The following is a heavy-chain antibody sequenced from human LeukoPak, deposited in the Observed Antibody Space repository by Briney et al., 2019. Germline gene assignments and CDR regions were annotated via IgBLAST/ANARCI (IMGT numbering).Heavy chain of an antibody. CDR1: GGSICSYY. J-gene: IGHJ4*02. V-gene: IGHV4-59*01. Sequence: PSETLSLTCTVSGGSICSYYWNWIRQPPGKGLEWMGYVSYSGSTNYNPSLKSRVIMSVDKSKNQFSLKLSSVTAADTAVYFCARATSGYYFDFWDQGTLVTGSS. D-gene: IGHD3-22*01. CDR2: VSYSGST. CDR3: ARATSGYYFDF.